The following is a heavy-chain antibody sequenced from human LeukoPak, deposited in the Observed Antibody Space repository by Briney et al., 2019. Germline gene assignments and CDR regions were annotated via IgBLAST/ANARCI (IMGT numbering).Heavy chain of an antibody. D-gene: IGHD2-15*01. CDR3: ARDSDHCSGGSCYSGWFDP. CDR2: IYYSGST. J-gene: IGHJ5*02. CDR1: GGSISSYY. V-gene: IGHV4-59*01. Sequence: SETLSPTCTVSGGSISSYYWSWIRQPPGKGLEWIGYIYYSGSTNYNPSLKSRVTISVDTSKNQFSLKLSSVTAADTAVYYCARDSDHCSGGSCYSGWFDPWGQGTLVTVSS.